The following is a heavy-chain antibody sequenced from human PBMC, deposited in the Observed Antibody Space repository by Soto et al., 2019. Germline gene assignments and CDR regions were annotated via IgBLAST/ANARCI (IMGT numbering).Heavy chain of an antibody. CDR3: AHSYGSGKGDASDI. CDR2: IYWDDDK. CDR1: GFSLSTSGVG. Sequence: QITLKESGPTPVKPTQTLTLTCTFSGFSLSTSGVGVGWIRQPPGKALEWLALIYWDDDKRYSPSLKRRLTITKDTSKNHVVLTLNNMDPMDTATYYFAHSYGSGKGDASDIWGQGTIVTVSS. J-gene: IGHJ3*02. D-gene: IGHD3-10*01. V-gene: IGHV2-5*02.